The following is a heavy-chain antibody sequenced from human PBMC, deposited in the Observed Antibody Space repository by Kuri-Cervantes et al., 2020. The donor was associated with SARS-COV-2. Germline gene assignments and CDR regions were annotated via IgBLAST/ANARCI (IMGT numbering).Heavy chain of an antibody. J-gene: IGHJ6*02. CDR2: IKQDGSEK. V-gene: IGHV3-7*01. D-gene: IGHD5-18*01. CDR1: GFTFSGYW. CDR3: VRVGYSYDYDYYYYGMDV. Sequence: GGSLRLSCAASGFTFSGYWMSWVRQAPGKGLEWVASIKQDGSEKYYADSVKGRFTISRDNSENTLYLQMNSLRAEDTAVYHCVRVGYSYDYDYYYYGMDVWGQGTTVTVSS.